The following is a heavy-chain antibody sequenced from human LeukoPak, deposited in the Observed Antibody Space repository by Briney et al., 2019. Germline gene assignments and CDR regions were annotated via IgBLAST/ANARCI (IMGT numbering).Heavy chain of an antibody. CDR3: ARVFTPINGYGSGSYSFLGSLDP. D-gene: IGHD3-10*01. CDR2: INPGGGST. Sequence: ASVKVSCKASGYTFTSYYMHWVRQAPGQGLEWMGIINPGGGSTSYAQKFQGRVTMTRDMSTSTVYMELSSLRSEDTAVYYCARVFTPINGYGSGSYSFLGSLDPWGQGTLVTVSS. CDR1: GYTFTSYY. V-gene: IGHV1-46*01. J-gene: IGHJ5*02.